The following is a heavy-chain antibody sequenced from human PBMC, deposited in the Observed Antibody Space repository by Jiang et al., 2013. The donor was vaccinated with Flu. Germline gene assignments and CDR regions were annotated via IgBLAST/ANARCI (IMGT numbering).Heavy chain of an antibody. CDR2: LSHWHH. CDR1: GGSINSVGSGNYY. D-gene: IGHD1-26*01. J-gene: IGHJ4*02. Sequence: GSGLVKPSETLSLTCTVSGGSINSVGSGNYYWSWIRQHPREGPGVDWIHLSHWHHLLQPVLKSRVTISLGTSQSQFSLKLNSVTAADTAVYYCATDTGTGIMDYWGQGTLVTVSS. V-gene: IGHV4-31*03. CDR3: ATDTGTGIMDY.